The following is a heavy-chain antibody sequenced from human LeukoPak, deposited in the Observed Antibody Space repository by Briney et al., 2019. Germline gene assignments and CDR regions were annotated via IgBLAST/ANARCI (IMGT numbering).Heavy chain of an antibody. V-gene: IGHV3-66*01. CDR2: IYSGGGT. Sequence: GGSLRLSCAASGFTVITNYMSWVRQAPGKGLECVSVIYSGGGTYYAAAVKGRFNISRNNSKNTLYLQMNSLRAEDTAVYYCARLYWGSGFDYWGQGTLVTVSS. J-gene: IGHJ4*02. CDR1: GFTVITNY. CDR3: ARLYWGSGFDY. D-gene: IGHD2-8*02.